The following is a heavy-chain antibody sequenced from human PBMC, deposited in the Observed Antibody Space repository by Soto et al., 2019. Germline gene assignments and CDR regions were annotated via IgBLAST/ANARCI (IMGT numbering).Heavy chain of an antibody. CDR3: VRDSGANLSSS. CDR1: GGSFSSYR. CDR2: IVPIYRTA. Sequence: LVTVSGKGSGGSFSSYRINGVRQAPGEGVEWVGGIVPIYRTADYAQKFQGRVTITADESARTSYMELRSLKSHHTAVYYSVRDSGANLSSSWGQGTLVTVPS. J-gene: IGHJ4*02. D-gene: IGHD6-13*01. V-gene: IGHV1-69*13.